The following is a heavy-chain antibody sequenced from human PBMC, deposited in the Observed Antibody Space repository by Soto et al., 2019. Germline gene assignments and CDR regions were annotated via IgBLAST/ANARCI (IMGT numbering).Heavy chain of an antibody. J-gene: IGHJ4*02. Sequence: EVQLLESGGGLVQPGGSLRHSCVASGFTFTTYAMSWVRQAPDKGLEWVSSVSRSGEGTYYADSVKGRLTISRDNSKNPLSLQMNSLRGEDTAVYSCAFSYHCDYWGQGTLVTVSS. CDR3: AFSYHCDY. CDR1: GFTFTTYA. CDR2: VSRSGEGT. V-gene: IGHV3-23*01.